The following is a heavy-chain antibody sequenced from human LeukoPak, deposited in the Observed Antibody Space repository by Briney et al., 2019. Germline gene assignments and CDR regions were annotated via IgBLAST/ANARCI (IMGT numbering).Heavy chain of an antibody. CDR3: ATQIFGVVRVY. J-gene: IGHJ4*02. Sequence: SETLSLTCTVSGGSISSSSYYWGWIRQPPGKGLEWIGSIYYSGCTYYNPSLKSRVTISVDTSKNQFSLKLSSVTAADTAMYYCATQIFGVVRVYWGQGTLVTVSS. CDR1: GGSISSSSYY. CDR2: IYYSGCT. D-gene: IGHD3-3*01. V-gene: IGHV4-39*01.